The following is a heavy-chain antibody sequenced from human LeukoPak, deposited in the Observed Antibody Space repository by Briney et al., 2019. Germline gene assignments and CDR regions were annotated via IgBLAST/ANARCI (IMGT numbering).Heavy chain of an antibody. J-gene: IGHJ4*02. Sequence: PSETLSLTCTVSGGSISSSSYYWGWIRQPPGKGPEWIGSIYYSGSTYYNPSLKSRATRSLDTSKNQCSLNLSSVTAADTAVYYCARRVRSGDYRLDHWGQGTLVTVSS. CDR3: ARRVRSGDYRLDH. V-gene: IGHV4-39*07. D-gene: IGHD4-17*01. CDR2: IYYSGST. CDR1: GGSISSSSYY.